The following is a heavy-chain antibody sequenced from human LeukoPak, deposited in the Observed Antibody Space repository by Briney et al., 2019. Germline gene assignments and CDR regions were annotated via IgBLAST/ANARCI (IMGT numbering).Heavy chain of an antibody. CDR3: ATTGYSSRNY. V-gene: IGHV3-7*03. CDR2: IKHGGSEK. J-gene: IGHJ4*02. Sequence: GGSLRLSCEASGFTFSRDWMSWVRQAPGKGLEWVANIKHGGSEKLYVDSVKGRFTISRDDAKNSLYLQMNSLRAEDTAVYYCATTGYSSRNYWGQGTLVTVSS. D-gene: IGHD6-13*01. CDR1: GFTFSRDW.